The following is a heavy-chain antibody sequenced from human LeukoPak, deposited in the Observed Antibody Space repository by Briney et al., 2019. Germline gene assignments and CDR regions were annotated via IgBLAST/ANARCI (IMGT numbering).Heavy chain of an antibody. CDR1: GYTFTSYA. J-gene: IGHJ4*02. Sequence: GASVKVSCKASGYTFTSYAMHWVRQAPGQRLEWMGWSNAGNGNTKYSQEFQGRVTITRDTSASTAYMELSSLRSEDMAVYYCARAYCSGGSYHFDYWGQGTLVTVSS. CDR2: SNAGNGNT. V-gene: IGHV1-3*02. D-gene: IGHD2-15*01. CDR3: ARAYCSGGSYHFDY.